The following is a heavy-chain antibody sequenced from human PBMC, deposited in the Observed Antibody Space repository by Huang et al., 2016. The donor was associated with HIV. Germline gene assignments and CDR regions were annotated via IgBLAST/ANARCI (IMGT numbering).Heavy chain of an antibody. D-gene: IGHD3-22*01. CDR1: GFSVSRNY. Sequence: EVQLVESGGGLIQPGGSLRLSCAASGFSVSRNYMIWVRQVPGKGLEGGSVIYSGGRTYYADSVKGRFTSSRDSFKNTLYLQMNGLRVEDTAVYYCARVAYSGYDLPFDFWGQGTLVTVSS. CDR2: IYSGGRT. CDR3: ARVAYSGYDLPFDF. V-gene: IGHV3-53*01. J-gene: IGHJ4*02.